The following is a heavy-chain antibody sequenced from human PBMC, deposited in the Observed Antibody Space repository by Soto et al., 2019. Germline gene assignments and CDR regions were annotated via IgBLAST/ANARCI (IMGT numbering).Heavy chain of an antibody. J-gene: IGHJ4*02. CDR2: FYYSGST. V-gene: IGHV4-59*01. CDR1: GGSISSYY. Sequence: SETLSLTCTVSGGSISSYYWSWIRQPPGKGLEWIGYFYYSGSTNYNPSLKSRVTISVDTSKNHFSLKLSSVTAADTAVYYCARARGGYFDYWGQGTLVTVSA. CDR3: ARARGGYFDY.